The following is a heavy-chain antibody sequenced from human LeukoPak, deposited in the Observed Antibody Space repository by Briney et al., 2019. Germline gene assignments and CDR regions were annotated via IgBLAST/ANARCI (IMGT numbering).Heavy chain of an antibody. D-gene: IGHD3-9*01. CDR3: AREGAPGVLRYFDWFDY. Sequence: PGASLRLSCAASGFIFRNYAMSWVRQAPGKGLEWVSYISSSGSTIYYADSVKGRFTISRDNAKNSLYLQMNSLRAEDTAVYYCAREGAPGVLRYFDWFDYWGQGTLVTVSS. CDR1: GFIFRNYA. V-gene: IGHV3-48*03. CDR2: ISSSGSTI. J-gene: IGHJ4*02.